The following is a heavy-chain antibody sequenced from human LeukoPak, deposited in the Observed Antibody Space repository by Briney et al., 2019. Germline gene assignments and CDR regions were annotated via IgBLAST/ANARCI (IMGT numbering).Heavy chain of an antibody. CDR1: GGSISSYY. CDR2: IYTSGST. V-gene: IGHV4-4*07. Sequence: SETLSLTCTVSGGSISSYYWSWIRQPAGKGLEWIGRIYTSGSTNYNPSLKSRVTMSVDTSKNQSSLKLSSVTAADTAVYYCAREKDCSSTSCFPYYGMDVWGQGTTVTVSS. J-gene: IGHJ6*02. D-gene: IGHD2-2*01. CDR3: AREKDCSSTSCFPYYGMDV.